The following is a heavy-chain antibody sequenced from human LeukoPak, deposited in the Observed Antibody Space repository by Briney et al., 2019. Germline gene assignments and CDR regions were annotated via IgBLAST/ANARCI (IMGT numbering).Heavy chain of an antibody. Sequence: GGSLRLSCAASGFTFSSYSMNWVRQAPGKGLEWVSSISSSSSYIYYADTAKGRFTISRDNAKNSLYLQMNSLRAEDTAVYYCARDHWYSSGYRHFDYWGQGTLVTVSS. CDR1: GFTFSSYS. CDR2: ISSSSSYI. V-gene: IGHV3-21*01. D-gene: IGHD6-19*01. J-gene: IGHJ4*02. CDR3: ARDHWYSSGYRHFDY.